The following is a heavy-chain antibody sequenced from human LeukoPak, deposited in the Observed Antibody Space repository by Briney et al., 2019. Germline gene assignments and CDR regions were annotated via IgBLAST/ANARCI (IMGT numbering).Heavy chain of an antibody. CDR1: GFTFGDYA. Sequence: SGGSLRLSCTAPGFTFGDYAMSWVRQAPGKGLEWVGFIRSKAYGGTTEYAASVKGRFTISRDDSKSIAYLQMNSLKTEDTAVYYCTRDREWLGDAFDIWGQGTMVTVSS. D-gene: IGHD5-12*01. J-gene: IGHJ3*02. V-gene: IGHV3-49*04. CDR3: TRDREWLGDAFDI. CDR2: IRSKAYGGTT.